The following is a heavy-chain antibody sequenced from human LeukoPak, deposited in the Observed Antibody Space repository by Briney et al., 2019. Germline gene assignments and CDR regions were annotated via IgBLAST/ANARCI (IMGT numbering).Heavy chain of an antibody. Sequence: SETLSLTCAVYGGSFSGYYWSWIRQPPGKGLEWIGEINHSGSTNYNPSLKSRVTISVDTSKNQFSLKLSSVTAADTAVYYCARAMRVRGVITRAFDIWGQGTMVTVSS. CDR1: GGSFSGYY. D-gene: IGHD3-10*01. CDR3: ARAMRVRGVITRAFDI. V-gene: IGHV4-34*01. CDR2: INHSGST. J-gene: IGHJ3*02.